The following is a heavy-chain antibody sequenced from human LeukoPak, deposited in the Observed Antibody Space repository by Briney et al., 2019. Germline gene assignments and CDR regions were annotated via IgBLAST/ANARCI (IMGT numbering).Heavy chain of an antibody. CDR2: ISSSGSYI. J-gene: IGHJ4*02. V-gene: IGHV3-21*04. Sequence: GGSLRLSCAASGFTFSDYSMNWVRQAPGKGLEWVSYISSSGSYIYYADSVKGRFTISRDNAKNSLYLQMNSLRAEDTAVYYCASSVITTTPVYFDYWGQGTLVTVSS. CDR3: ASSVITTTPVYFDY. D-gene: IGHD3-22*01. CDR1: GFTFSDYS.